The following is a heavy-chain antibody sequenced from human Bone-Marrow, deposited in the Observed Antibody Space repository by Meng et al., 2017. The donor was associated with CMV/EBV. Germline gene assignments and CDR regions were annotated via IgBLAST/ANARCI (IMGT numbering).Heavy chain of an antibody. J-gene: IGHJ4*02. CDR2: INPNSGDT. V-gene: IGHV1-2*02. CDR1: GYTFTGYY. D-gene: IGHD4-11*01. CDR3: ARDRGRGTTVTE. Sequence: ASVKVSCKASGYTFTGYYMHWVRQAPGQGLEWMGCINPNSGDTYYAQNFQGRVTMTRDMSLSTAYMELSRLRSDDTAVYYCARDRGRGTTVTEWGQGTLVTVSS.